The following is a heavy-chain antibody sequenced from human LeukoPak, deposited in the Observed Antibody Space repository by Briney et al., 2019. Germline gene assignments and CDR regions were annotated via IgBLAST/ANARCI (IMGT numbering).Heavy chain of an antibody. D-gene: IGHD5-24*01. J-gene: IGHJ6*03. CDR1: GGSISSSSYY. Sequence: SETLSLTCTVSGGSISSSSYYWGWIRQPPGKGLEWIGSIYYSGSTYYNPSLKSRVTISVDTSKNQFSLKLSSVTAADTAVYYCARVLVRDGYNHYYYYYYMDVWGKGTTVTVSS. CDR3: ARVLVRDGYNHYYYYYYMDV. CDR2: IYYSGST. V-gene: IGHV4-39*07.